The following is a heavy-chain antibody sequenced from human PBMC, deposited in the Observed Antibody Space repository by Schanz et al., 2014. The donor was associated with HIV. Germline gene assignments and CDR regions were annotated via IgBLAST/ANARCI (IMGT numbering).Heavy chain of an antibody. D-gene: IGHD6-6*01. CDR2: IWYDGSNK. CDR3: ANTEFPYSSSSDYYYGMDV. V-gene: IGHV3-33*06. CDR1: GLTFSSYD. Sequence: QVQLVESGGGVVQPGRSLRLSCAASGLTFSSYDMHWVRQAPGKGLEWVAVIWYDGSNKYYADSVKGRFTSSRDNSKNTLYLQMNSLRAEDTAVYYCANTEFPYSSSSDYYYGMDVWGQGTTVTVSS. J-gene: IGHJ6*02.